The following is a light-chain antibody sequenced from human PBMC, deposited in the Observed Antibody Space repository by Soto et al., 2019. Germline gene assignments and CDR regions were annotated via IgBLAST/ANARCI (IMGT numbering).Light chain of an antibody. CDR2: DAR. CDR3: SSYTGSSTLDVV. Sequence: QSVLTHPASVSGSPGQSITISCSGTSSDVGGYNYVSWYQQHPGKAPKFMIYDARNRPSGVSNRFSGSKSGNTASLTISGLQAEDEADYYCSSYTGSSTLDVVFGGGTKLTVL. CDR1: SSDVGGYNY. J-gene: IGLJ2*01. V-gene: IGLV2-14*01.